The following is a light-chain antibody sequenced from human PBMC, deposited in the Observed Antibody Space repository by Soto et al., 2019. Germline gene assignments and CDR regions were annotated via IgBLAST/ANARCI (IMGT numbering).Light chain of an antibody. CDR2: EDN. CDR1: RLGGKY. CDR3: QAGDNSVV. V-gene: IGLV3-1*01. J-gene: IGLJ2*01. Sequence: SYELTQPPSVSVSPGQTASITCSGERLGGKYVCWYQQKPGQSPVLVIYEDNKRPSGIPERFSGSNSGNTATLTLSGTQAMDEADYYCQAGDNSVVVGEGTKLTVL.